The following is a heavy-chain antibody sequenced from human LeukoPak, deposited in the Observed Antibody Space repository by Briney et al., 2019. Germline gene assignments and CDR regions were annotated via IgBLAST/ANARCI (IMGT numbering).Heavy chain of an antibody. J-gene: IGHJ4*02. Sequence: GGSLRLACAASGFTFSSYEMNWVRQAPGKGLEWASYISSSGSTIYYADSVKGRFTISRDNAKNSLYLQMNSLRAEDTAVYYCARDGRGYYYDRSPDYWGQGTLVTVSS. CDR3: ARDGRGYYYDRSPDY. CDR1: GFTFSSYE. D-gene: IGHD3-22*01. V-gene: IGHV3-48*03. CDR2: ISSSGSTI.